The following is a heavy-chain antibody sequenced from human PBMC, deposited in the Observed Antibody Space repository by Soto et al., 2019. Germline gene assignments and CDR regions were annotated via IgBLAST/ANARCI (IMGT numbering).Heavy chain of an antibody. Sequence: EVQLVESGGGLVQPGGSLRLSCAASGFRFDDYSMNWVRQPPGKGLEWISYINSASGTTYYADSVKGRFTISRDNAQNSLYVQMNSLWAEDTAVYYCAKDEFYAFDIWGQGTMVTVSP. D-gene: IGHD3-10*01. CDR2: INSASGTT. J-gene: IGHJ3*02. V-gene: IGHV3-48*01. CDR1: GFRFDDYS. CDR3: AKDEFYAFDI.